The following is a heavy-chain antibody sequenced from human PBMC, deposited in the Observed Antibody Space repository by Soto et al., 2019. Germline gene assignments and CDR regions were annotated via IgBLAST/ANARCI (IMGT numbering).Heavy chain of an antibody. V-gene: IGHV4-39*01. Sequence: SETLSLTCTVSGGSISSTRYYWGWIRQPPGKGLEWIGTTYCTGSTYYNPSLKSRVTISVDMSKNQFSLKVRSVTAADTAVYYCVSGPGTTADYWGQGTLVTVSS. CDR3: VSGPGTTADY. D-gene: IGHD1-1*01. J-gene: IGHJ4*02. CDR2: TYCTGST. CDR1: GGSISSTRYY.